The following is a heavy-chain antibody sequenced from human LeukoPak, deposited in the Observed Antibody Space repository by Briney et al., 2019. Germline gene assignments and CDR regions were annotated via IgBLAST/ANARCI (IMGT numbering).Heavy chain of an antibody. CDR3: ARDFLHLGG. Sequence: GGSLRLSCAASGFTFSSYAMSWVRQAPGKGLEWVSAISGSGGSTYYADSVKGRFTISRDNAKNTLYLQMSSLRAEDTAVYYCARDFLHLGGWGQGTMVTVSS. D-gene: IGHD3-16*01. J-gene: IGHJ3*01. V-gene: IGHV3-23*01. CDR1: GFTFSSYA. CDR2: ISGSGGST.